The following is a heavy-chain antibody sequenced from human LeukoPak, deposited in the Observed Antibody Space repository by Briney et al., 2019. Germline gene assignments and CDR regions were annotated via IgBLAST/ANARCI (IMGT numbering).Heavy chain of an antibody. CDR1: GFTFSAYS. CDR3: AREGGYCSSTSCLYDPWIAVAAPSRHAFDI. CDR2: ISSSSSYI. J-gene: IGHJ3*02. Sequence: PGGSLRLSCAASGFTFSAYSMNWVRQAPGKGLEWVSSISSSSSYIYYADSVKGRFTISRDNAKNSLYLQMNSLRAEDTAVYYCAREGGYCSSTSCLYDPWIAVAAPSRHAFDIWGQGTMVTVSS. D-gene: IGHD2-2*01. V-gene: IGHV3-21*01.